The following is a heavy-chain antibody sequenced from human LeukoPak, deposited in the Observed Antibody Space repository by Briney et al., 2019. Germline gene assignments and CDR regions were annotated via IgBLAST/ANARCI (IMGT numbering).Heavy chain of an antibody. Sequence: PGGSLRLSCSASGFTFSSCAMHWVRQAPGEGLEYVSAISGSGSSTYYADSVKGRFTISRDNSKNTLFLQMSSLRPEDTAVYYCVTSSSSGWYADYWGQGTLVTVSS. J-gene: IGHJ4*02. CDR3: VTSSSSGWYADY. CDR1: GFTFSSCA. V-gene: IGHV3-64D*09. D-gene: IGHD6-19*01. CDR2: ISGSGSST.